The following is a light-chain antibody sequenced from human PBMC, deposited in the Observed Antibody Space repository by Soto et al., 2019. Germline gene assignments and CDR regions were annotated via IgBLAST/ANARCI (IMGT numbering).Light chain of an antibody. CDR2: LNSDGSH. CDR1: SGHSSYD. CDR3: QTWGTGYWV. V-gene: IGLV4-69*01. J-gene: IGLJ3*02. Sequence: QPVLTQSPSASASLGASVKLTCTLSSGHSSYDIAWHQQQPEKGPRSLMKLNSDGSHSKGDGIPDRVSGSSSGAERYLTISSLQSEDEAYYYCQTWGTGYWVFGGGTKLTVL.